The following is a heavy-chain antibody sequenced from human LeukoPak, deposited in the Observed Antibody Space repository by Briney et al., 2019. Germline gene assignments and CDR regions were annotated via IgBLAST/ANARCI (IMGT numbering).Heavy chain of an antibody. CDR1: GGTIISSDYH. V-gene: IGHV4-39*01. CDR3: ARHCCSGPAKRVFDI. D-gene: IGHD2-15*01. Sequence: SETLSLTCTVSGGTIISSDYHWGWVRQPPGKGLEWIGTISYSGNTDYNPSLRSRVTISVDTSNNQFSLRLGSVTAADTAVYHCARHCCSGPAKRVFDIWGQGTMVTVSS. J-gene: IGHJ3*02. CDR2: ISYSGNT.